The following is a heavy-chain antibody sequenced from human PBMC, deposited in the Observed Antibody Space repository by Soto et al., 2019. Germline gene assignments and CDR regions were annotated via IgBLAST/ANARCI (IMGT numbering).Heavy chain of an antibody. CDR2: IYHSGST. J-gene: IGHJ4*02. D-gene: IGHD6-19*01. Sequence: LSLTCAVSGGSISSGGYSWSWIRQPPGKGLEWIGYIYHSGSTYYNPSLKSRVTISVDRSKNQFSLKLGSVTAADTAVYYCARLIAVGVYYFDYWGQGTLVTVSS. V-gene: IGHV4-30-2*01. CDR3: ARLIAVGVYYFDY. CDR1: GGSISSGGYS.